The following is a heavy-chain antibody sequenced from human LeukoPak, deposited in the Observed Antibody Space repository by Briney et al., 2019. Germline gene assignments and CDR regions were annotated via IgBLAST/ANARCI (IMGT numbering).Heavy chain of an antibody. CDR2: ISAYNGNT. J-gene: IGHJ4*02. CDR3: AREELIAAAGTEDY. CDR1: GYTFTSYG. Sequence: ASVKVSCKASGYTFTSYGISWVRQAPGRGLEWMGWISAYNGNTNYAQKLQGRVTMNTDTSTSTAYMELRSLRSDDTAVYYCAREELIAAAGTEDYWGQGTLVTVSS. V-gene: IGHV1-18*01. D-gene: IGHD6-13*01.